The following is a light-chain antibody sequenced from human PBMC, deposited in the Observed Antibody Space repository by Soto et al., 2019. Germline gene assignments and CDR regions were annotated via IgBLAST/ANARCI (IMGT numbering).Light chain of an antibody. Sequence: QPVLTQPPSASGTPGQRVTISCSGSSSNIGSNYVYWYQQLPGTAPKLLIYRNNQRPSGVPDRFSGSKSGTSASLAISGRRSEDEADYDCVAWDDSLSGVVFGGGTKLTVL. CDR1: SSNIGSNY. J-gene: IGLJ2*01. CDR3: VAWDDSLSGVV. CDR2: RNN. V-gene: IGLV1-47*01.